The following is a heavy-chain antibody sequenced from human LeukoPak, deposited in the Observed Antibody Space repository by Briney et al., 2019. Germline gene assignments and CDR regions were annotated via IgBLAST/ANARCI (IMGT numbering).Heavy chain of an antibody. CDR3: AKVNSSSSQFFDY. J-gene: IGHJ4*02. V-gene: IGHV3-33*06. CDR1: GFTFSSYG. CDR2: IWYDGSNK. D-gene: IGHD6-13*01. Sequence: GGSLRLSCAASGFTFSSYGMHWDRQAPGKGLEWVAVIWYDGSNKYYADSVKGRFTISRDNSKDTLYLQMNSLRAEDTAVYYCAKVNSSSSQFFDYWGQGTLVTVSS.